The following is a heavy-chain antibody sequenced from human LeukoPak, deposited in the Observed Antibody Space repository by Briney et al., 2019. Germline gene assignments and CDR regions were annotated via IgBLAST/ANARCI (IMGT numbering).Heavy chain of an antibody. J-gene: IGHJ4*02. D-gene: IGHD3-3*01. CDR2: INHSGST. V-gene: IGHV4-34*01. Sequence: PSETLSLTCTVSGGSISGYYWSWIRQPPGKGLEWIGEINHSGSTNYNPSLKSRVTISVDTSKNQFSLKLSSVTAADTAVYYCARRAVLRFLYYWGQGTLVTVSS. CDR3: ARRAVLRFLYY. CDR1: GGSISGYY.